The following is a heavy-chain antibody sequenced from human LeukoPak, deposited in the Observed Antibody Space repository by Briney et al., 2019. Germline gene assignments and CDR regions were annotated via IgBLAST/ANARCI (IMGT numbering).Heavy chain of an antibody. CDR1: GFTFSSSG. CDR2: TSSGSSTI. CDR3: ARDYCSGVPCHPDY. J-gene: IGHJ4*02. V-gene: IGHV3-48*02. D-gene: IGHD2-15*01. Sequence: GRSLRLSGAASGFTFSSSGMTWVRRAPGKGLNWVGYTSSGSSTIDYADSLKGRFTIPSDNAKHSLYLQMNSLRDEDTAVYYCARDYCSGVPCHPDYWGQGTLVTVSS.